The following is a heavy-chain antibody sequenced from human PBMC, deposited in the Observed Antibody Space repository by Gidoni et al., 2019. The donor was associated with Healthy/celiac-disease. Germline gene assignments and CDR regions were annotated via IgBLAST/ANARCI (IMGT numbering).Heavy chain of an antibody. CDR2: INTNSGGT. J-gene: IGHJ5*02. CDR1: GYTLHGHD. D-gene: IGHD3-22*01. CDR3: ARVYYDSSGYYPAGWFDP. V-gene: IGHV1-2*02. Sequence: QEQLVQSGAEGKKPGAAVKVSCKAAGYTLHGHDRHWVRQAPGQGLEWMGWINTNSGGTNDAQTFPGRVTMTRDPSISTAYMALSRLSSDDTAVSYCARVYYDSSGYYPAGWFDPWGQGTLVTVSS.